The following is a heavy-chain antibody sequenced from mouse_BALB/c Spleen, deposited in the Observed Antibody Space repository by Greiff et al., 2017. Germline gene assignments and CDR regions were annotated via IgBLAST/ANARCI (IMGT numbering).Heavy chain of an antibody. V-gene: IGHV1-5*01. CDR1: GYTFTSYW. CDR3: TREADGSSYSWFAY. J-gene: IGHJ3*01. Sequence: VQLQQSGTVLARPGASVKMSCKASGYTFTSYWMHWVKQRPGQGLEWIGAIYPGNSDTSYNQKFKGKAKLTAVTSTSTAYMELSSLTNEDSAVYYGTREADGSSYSWFAYWGQGTLVTVSA. D-gene: IGHD1-1*01. CDR2: IYPGNSDT.